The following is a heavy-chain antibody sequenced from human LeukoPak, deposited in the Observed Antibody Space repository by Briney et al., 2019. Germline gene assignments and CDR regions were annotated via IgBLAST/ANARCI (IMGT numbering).Heavy chain of an antibody. Sequence: PSETLSLTCTVSGGSISSYYWGWIRQPPGKGLEWIGSISYSGSPYYNSSLKSRVTISVDTSKNHFSLKLTSVTAPDTAVYYCARHNLRADYFDYWGQGSLVTVSS. CDR2: ISYSGSP. V-gene: IGHV4-39*01. CDR3: ARHNLRADYFDY. J-gene: IGHJ4*02. D-gene: IGHD3-10*01. CDR1: GGSISSYY.